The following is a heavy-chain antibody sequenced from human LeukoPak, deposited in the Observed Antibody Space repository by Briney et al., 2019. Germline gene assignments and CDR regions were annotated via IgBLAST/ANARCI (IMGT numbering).Heavy chain of an antibody. V-gene: IGHV3-7*03. CDR1: GFTFSSYW. J-gene: IGHJ3*02. CDR2: IKQDGSEK. D-gene: IGHD6-19*01. Sequence: GGSLRLSCAVSGFTFSSYWMSWVRQAPGKGLEWVANIKQDGSEKYYVDSVKGRFTISRDNAKNSLYLQMNSLRAEDTAVYYCARPQQWLAPGDAFDIWGQGTMVTVSS. CDR3: ARPQQWLAPGDAFDI.